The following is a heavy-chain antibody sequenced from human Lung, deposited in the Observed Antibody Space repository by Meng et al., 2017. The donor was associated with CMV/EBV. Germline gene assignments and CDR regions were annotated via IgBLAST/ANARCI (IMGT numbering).Heavy chain of an antibody. J-gene: IGHJ3*02. CDR1: GFTFSSYW. CDR2: IKQDGSEK. Sequence: GESLKISCAASGFTFSSYWMSWVRQAPGKGLEWVANIKQDGSEKYYVDSVKGRFTISRDNAKNSLYLQMNSLRAEDTAVYYCAREPGDRYDFWSGYAFDIWGKGTMVTVSS. CDR3: AREPGDRYDFWSGYAFDI. V-gene: IGHV3-7*01. D-gene: IGHD3-3*01.